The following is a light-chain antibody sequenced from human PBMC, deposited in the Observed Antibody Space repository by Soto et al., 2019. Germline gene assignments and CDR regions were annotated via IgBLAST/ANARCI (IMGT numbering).Light chain of an antibody. CDR3: HHLNGYPIT. J-gene: IGKJ5*01. CDR1: QGVSSH. Sequence: IQLTQFPSSLSASVGDRVTITCRASQGVSSHLAWHQQKPGKAPKLLIYEVSTLQSGVPSRFSGSVSGTDFTLTISSLRPEDFATYYCHHLNGYPITFGQGTRLEIK. V-gene: IGKV1-9*01. CDR2: EVS.